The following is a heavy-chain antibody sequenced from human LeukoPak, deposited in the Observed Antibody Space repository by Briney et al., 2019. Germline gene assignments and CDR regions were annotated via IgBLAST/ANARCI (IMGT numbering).Heavy chain of an antibody. Sequence: QPGGSLRLSCAASGFTFSSYSMNWVRPAPGKGLEWVSYISSSSSTIYYADSVKGRFTISRDNAKNSLSLQMNSLRVEDTAVYYCAKSKRFSGTYSFDYWGQGTLVTVSS. J-gene: IGHJ4*02. CDR1: GFTFSSYS. D-gene: IGHD3-10*01. CDR2: ISSSSSTI. V-gene: IGHV3-48*01. CDR3: AKSKRFSGTYSFDY.